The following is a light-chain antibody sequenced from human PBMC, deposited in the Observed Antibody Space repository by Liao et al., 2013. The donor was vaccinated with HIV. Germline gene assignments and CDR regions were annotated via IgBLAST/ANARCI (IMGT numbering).Light chain of an antibody. CDR2: YDS. CDR3: QVWDTSSDHWV. CDR1: NIGSKS. J-gene: IGLJ3*02. Sequence: SYELTQPPSVSAAPGETARITCGENNIGSKSVHWYQLKPGQAPVLVIYYDSDRPSGIPERFSGSKSGNTATLTISRVEAGDEADYYCQVWDTSSDHWVFGGGTQLTVL. V-gene: IGLV3-21*04.